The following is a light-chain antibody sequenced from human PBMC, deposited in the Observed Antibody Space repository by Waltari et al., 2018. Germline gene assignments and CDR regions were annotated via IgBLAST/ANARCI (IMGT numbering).Light chain of an antibody. V-gene: IGLV2-11*01. CDR2: DVI. J-gene: IGLJ2*01. CDR3: CSYAGSYTVV. CDR1: SSDVGGYNY. Sequence: QSALTQPRSVSGSPGQSVTISCTGTSSDVGGYNYVSWYQHHPGKAPKLLIFDVIKRPSGVPDRFSGSQSGNPASLTISGLQAEDEADYYCCSYAGSYTVVFGGGTRLTVL.